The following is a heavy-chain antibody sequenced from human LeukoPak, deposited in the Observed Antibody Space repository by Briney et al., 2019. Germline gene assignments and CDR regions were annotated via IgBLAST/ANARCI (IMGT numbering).Heavy chain of an antibody. Sequence: SETLSLTCTASGGSISSSSYYWGWIRQPPGKGLEWIGSIYYSGSTYYNPSLKSRVTISVDTSKNQFSLKLSSVTAADTAVYYCARDKSGLENYYDSSGYAIDYWGQGTLVTVSS. J-gene: IGHJ4*02. CDR1: GGSISSSSYY. V-gene: IGHV4-39*07. CDR3: ARDKSGLENYYDSSGYAIDY. CDR2: IYYSGST. D-gene: IGHD3-22*01.